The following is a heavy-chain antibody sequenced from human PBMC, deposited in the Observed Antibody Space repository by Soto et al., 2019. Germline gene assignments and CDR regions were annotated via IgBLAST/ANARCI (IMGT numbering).Heavy chain of an antibody. D-gene: IGHD2-8*01. V-gene: IGHV1-18*01. Sequence: QVQLLQSGAEVKKPGASVRVSCTASGYTFTRYGITWVRQAPGQGLEWMGWISGYNGNTKEAQKFQGRVIMTTDTAANTAHMELRSLTSDDTAVYFCARGSAYSTPWSFDSWGQGTLVTVSS. J-gene: IGHJ4*02. CDR1: GYTFTRYG. CDR3: ARGSAYSTPWSFDS. CDR2: ISGYNGNT.